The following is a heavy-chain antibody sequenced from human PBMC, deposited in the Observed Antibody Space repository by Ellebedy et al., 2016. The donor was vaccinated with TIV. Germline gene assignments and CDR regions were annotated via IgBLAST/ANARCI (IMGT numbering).Heavy chain of an antibody. Sequence: GGSLRLSCAASGFTFSTYSMNWVRQAPGKGLEWVSSMSGTSSYVHYADSVKGRFTISRDNSKNTLYLQMNSLRAEDTAVYYCAKSVDTAMVYFDYWGQGTLVTVSS. CDR3: AKSVDTAMVYFDY. CDR1: GFTFSTYS. D-gene: IGHD5-18*01. J-gene: IGHJ4*02. CDR2: MSGTSSYV. V-gene: IGHV3-21*04.